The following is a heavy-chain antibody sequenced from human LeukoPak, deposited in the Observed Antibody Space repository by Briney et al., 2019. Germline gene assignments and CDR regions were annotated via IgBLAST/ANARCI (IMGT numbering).Heavy chain of an antibody. CDR2: INHSGST. J-gene: IGHJ4*02. CDR3: ARGRPVMSGWLDY. Sequence: SETLSLTCNVSGASMSSNYWSWIRQPPGKGLEWIGEINHSGSTNYNPSLKSRVTISVDTSKNQFSLKLSSVTAADTAVYYCARGRPVMSGWLDYWGQGTLVTVSS. CDR1: GASMSSNY. V-gene: IGHV4-34*01. D-gene: IGHD6-19*01.